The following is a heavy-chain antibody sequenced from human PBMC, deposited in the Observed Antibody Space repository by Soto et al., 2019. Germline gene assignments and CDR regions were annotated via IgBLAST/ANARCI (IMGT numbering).Heavy chain of an antibody. V-gene: IGHV3-49*03. D-gene: IGHD6-19*01. J-gene: IGHJ4*02. CDR1: GFTVGDYA. Sequence: QPGGSLGLSCTASGFTVGDYAMSWFRQAPGKGLEWVGFIRSKAYGGTTEYAASVKGRFTISRDDSKSIAYLQMNSLKTEDTAVYYCTRDEVAGGDFDYWGQGTLVTVSS. CDR3: TRDEVAGGDFDY. CDR2: IRSKAYGGTT.